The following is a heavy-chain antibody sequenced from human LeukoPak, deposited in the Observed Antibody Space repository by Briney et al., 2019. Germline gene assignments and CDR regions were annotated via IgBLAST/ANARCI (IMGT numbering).Heavy chain of an antibody. J-gene: IGHJ6*02. V-gene: IGHV1-18*01. Sequence: ASVKVSCKASGYTFTSYGISWVRQAPGQGLEWMGWISAYNGNTNYAQKLQGRVTMTTYTSTSTAYMELRSLRSDDTAVYYCAREGYCSGVSCYSRPPDYYGMDVWGQGTTVTVSS. D-gene: IGHD2-15*01. CDR2: ISAYNGNT. CDR3: AREGYCSGVSCYSRPPDYYGMDV. CDR1: GYTFTSYG.